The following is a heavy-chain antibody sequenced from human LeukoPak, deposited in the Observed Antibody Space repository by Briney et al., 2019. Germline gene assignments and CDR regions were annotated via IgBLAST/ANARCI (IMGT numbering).Heavy chain of an antibody. CDR2: IYTSGST. Sequence: SETLSLTCTVSGGSISSGSYYWSWIRQPAGKGLEWIGRIYTSGSTNYNPSLKSRVTISADTSKNQFSLKLSSVTAADTAVYYCARRVGRYAFDIWGQGTMVTVSS. J-gene: IGHJ3*02. CDR3: ARRVGRYAFDI. CDR1: GGSISSGSYY. D-gene: IGHD1-26*01. V-gene: IGHV4-61*02.